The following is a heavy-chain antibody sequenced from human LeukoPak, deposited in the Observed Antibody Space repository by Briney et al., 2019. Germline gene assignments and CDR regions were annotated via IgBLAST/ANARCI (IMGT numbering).Heavy chain of an antibody. CDR2: INHRGST. CDR3: ATYSTGFDI. CDR1: GGSFSDYY. D-gene: IGHD6-19*01. Sequence: SETLSLTCAVYGGSFSDYYWTWIRQPPGKGLEWIGEINHRGSTHYNPSLKGRVTISVDTSKKQFSLKLSSVTAADTAVYYCATYSTGFDIWGQGTVVTVSS. V-gene: IGHV4-34*01. J-gene: IGHJ3*02.